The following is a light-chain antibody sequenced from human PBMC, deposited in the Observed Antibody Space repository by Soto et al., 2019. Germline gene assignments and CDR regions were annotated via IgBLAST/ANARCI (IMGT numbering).Light chain of an antibody. CDR2: DVS. J-gene: IGLJ1*01. V-gene: IGLV2-14*01. CDR1: SSDVGGYNY. CDR3: SSYTSSSTDV. Sequence: QSALTQPASVSGSPGQSITISCTGPSSDVGGYNYVSWYQQHPGKAPKLMIYDVSNRPSGVSNRFSGSKSGNTASLTISGLQAEDEADYYCSSYTSSSTDVFGTGTKLTVL.